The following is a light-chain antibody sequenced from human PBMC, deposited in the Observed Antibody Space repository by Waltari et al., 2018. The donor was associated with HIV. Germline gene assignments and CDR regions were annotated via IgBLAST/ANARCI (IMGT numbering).Light chain of an antibody. CDR2: KNY. CDR3: VGWDAGLSAYV. Sequence: QSVLTQPPSASGTPGQRATTPCSGCSSNTGKDNVDWYQQLPGTAPKLPIYKNYQRPPGVPDRFACSKSGTSASLAISGLRSEDEAYYYCVGWDAGLSAYVFGTGTKVTIL. J-gene: IGLJ1*01. CDR1: SSNTGKDN. V-gene: IGLV1-47*01.